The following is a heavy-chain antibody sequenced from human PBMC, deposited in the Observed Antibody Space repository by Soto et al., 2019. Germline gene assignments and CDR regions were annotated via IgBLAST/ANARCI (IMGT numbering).Heavy chain of an antibody. V-gene: IGHV3-53*02. CDR1: GFTVSSNY. CDR3: ARDVRTSGYDY. D-gene: IGHD5-12*01. CDR2: IYSGGDT. J-gene: IGHJ4*02. Sequence: EVQLVEIGGDLIQPGGSLRLSCAASGFTVSSNYMTWVRQAPGKGLEWVSVIYSGGDTYYADSVKGRFTISRDNSKNTVYLQMNSLRAEDTAVYYCARDVRTSGYDYWGQGTLVTVSP.